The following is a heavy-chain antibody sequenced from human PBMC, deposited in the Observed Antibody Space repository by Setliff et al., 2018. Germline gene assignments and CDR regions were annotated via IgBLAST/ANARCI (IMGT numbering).Heavy chain of an antibody. Sequence: SETLSLTCAVSGVSINSLNWWTWVRQSPGKGLEWIGYIYHDGPSVHYNPSLKSRVTMSVDKSKNQFSLKLSSVTAADAAVYYCARGRNIAARLFDSWGQGTRVTVSS. V-gene: IGHV4-4*02. J-gene: IGHJ4*02. CDR1: GVSINSLNW. D-gene: IGHD6-6*01. CDR3: ARGRNIAARLFDS. CDR2: IYHDGPS.